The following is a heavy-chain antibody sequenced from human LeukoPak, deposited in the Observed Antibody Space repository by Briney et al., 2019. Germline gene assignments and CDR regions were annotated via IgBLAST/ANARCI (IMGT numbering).Heavy chain of an antibody. Sequence: GGSLRLSCAASGFTFSSYSMNWVRQAPGKGLEWVSGINWNGGSTGYADSAKGRFTISRDNAKNSLYLQMNSLRAEDTALYYCARGNSGWSLSPHFGYYFDYWGQGTLVTVSS. CDR3: ARGNSGWSLSPHFGYYFDY. CDR1: GFTFSSYS. J-gene: IGHJ4*02. CDR2: INWNGGST. V-gene: IGHV3-20*04. D-gene: IGHD6-19*01.